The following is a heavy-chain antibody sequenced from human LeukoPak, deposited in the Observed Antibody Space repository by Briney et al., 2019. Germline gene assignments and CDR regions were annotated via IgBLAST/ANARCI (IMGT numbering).Heavy chain of an antibody. V-gene: IGHV3-23*01. CDR2: ISGSGGST. CDR3: AKQYTTSSWYLDL. D-gene: IGHD1-1*01. Sequence: PGGSLRLSCAASGFTFSSYAMHWVRQAPGKGLEWVSTISGSGGSTSYADSVKGRFTISRDNSKNTLYLQMNSLGAEDTAVFYCAKQYTTSSWYLDLWGRGTLVTVSS. J-gene: IGHJ2*01. CDR1: GFTFSSYA.